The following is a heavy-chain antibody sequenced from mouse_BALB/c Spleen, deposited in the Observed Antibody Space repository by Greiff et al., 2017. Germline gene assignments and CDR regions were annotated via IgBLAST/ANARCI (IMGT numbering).Heavy chain of an antibody. Sequence: EVKLMESGGGLVKPGGSLKLSCAASGFTFSDYYMYWVRQTPEKRLEWVATISDGGSYTYYPDSVKGRFTISRDNAKNNLYLQMSSLKSEDTAMYYCAREDYGSIPFAYWGQGTLVTVSA. D-gene: IGHD1-1*01. CDR3: AREDYGSIPFAY. CDR1: GFTFSDYY. J-gene: IGHJ3*01. CDR2: ISDGGSYT. V-gene: IGHV5-4*02.